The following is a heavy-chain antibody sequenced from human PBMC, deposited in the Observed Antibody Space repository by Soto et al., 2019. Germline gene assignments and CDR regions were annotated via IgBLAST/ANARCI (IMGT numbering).Heavy chain of an antibody. D-gene: IGHD3-16*01. V-gene: IGHV1-18*01. CDR1: GYTFTSYG. Sequence: QVQLVQSGAEVKKPGASVKVSCKASGYTFTSYGISWVRQAPGQGLEWMGWINGYNGNTNHAQKLQGRVTMSTDTATSTAYIELRSLCSDDSAVYYCARMGDVPYYYYGMDVWGQGTTVTVSS. J-gene: IGHJ6*02. CDR2: INGYNGNT. CDR3: ARMGDVPYYYYGMDV.